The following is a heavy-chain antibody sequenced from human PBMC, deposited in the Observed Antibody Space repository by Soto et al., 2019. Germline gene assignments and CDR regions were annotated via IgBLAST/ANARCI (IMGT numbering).Heavy chain of an antibody. V-gene: IGHV1-69*01. CDR2: IIPIFGTA. J-gene: IGHJ6*02. CDR3: AIPHCSGGSCYSDYYYYGMDV. CDR1: GGTFSSYA. D-gene: IGHD2-15*01. Sequence: QVQLVQSGAEVKKPGSSVKVSCKASGGTFSSYAISWVRQAPGQGLEWMGGIIPIFGTANYAQKFQGRVTITADESTSTAYMELSSLRSEDTAVYYCAIPHCSGGSCYSDYYYYGMDVWGQGTTVTVSS.